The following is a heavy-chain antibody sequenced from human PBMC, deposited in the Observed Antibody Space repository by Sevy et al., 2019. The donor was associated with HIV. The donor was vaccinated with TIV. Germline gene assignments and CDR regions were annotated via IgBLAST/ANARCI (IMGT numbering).Heavy chain of an antibody. CDR2: VSTGGSA. Sequence: SETLSLTCTVSGGSISTYYWSWIRQPAGKGLEWIGRVSTGGSADYSPSLRSRVAFSLDTSKNQFSLNLRSVTAADTAVYYCARGSGQQLPYYYYFYMDVWGKGTPVTVSS. V-gene: IGHV4-4*07. CDR3: ARGSGQQLPYYYYFYMDV. J-gene: IGHJ6*03. CDR1: GGSISTYY. D-gene: IGHD6-13*01.